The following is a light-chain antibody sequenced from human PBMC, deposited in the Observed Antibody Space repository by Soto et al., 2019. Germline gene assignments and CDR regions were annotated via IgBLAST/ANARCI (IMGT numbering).Light chain of an antibody. CDR2: AAS. CDR3: QQSYRAQWT. V-gene: IGKV1-39*01. J-gene: IGKJ1*01. Sequence: MTQIPSSRSASVEGSVTITCRASQSVSTYLNWYQQKPGEAPKLLIYAASSLQSGVPSRFNGSGFGTDFTFVISSLQPEDLATYYCQQSYRAQWTFGQGTRWIS. CDR1: QSVSTY.